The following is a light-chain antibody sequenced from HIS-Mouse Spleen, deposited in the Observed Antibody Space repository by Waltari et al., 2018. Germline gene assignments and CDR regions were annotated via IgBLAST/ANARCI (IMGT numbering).Light chain of an antibody. CDR2: GAS. V-gene: IGKV3-20*01. Sequence: EIVLTQSPGTLSLSPGERATLSCRASQSVSSSYLAWYQQKPGQAPRLLIYGASSSATVIPDRFSGSGSGTDFTLTISRLEPEDFAVYYCQQYGSSPWTFGQGTKVEIK. CDR1: QSVSSSY. CDR3: QQYGSSPWT. J-gene: IGKJ1*01.